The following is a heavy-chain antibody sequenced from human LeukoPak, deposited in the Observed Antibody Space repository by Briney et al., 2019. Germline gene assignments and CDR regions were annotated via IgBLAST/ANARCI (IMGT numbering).Heavy chain of an antibody. J-gene: IGHJ4*02. D-gene: IGHD6-25*01. Sequence: PGGSLRLSCAASGFTFSSHWMHWVRQAPGKGLVWVSRIKDDGSHTNYADSAKGRFTISRDNAKNTLSLQMNSLRAEDTAVYYCARGSGIITGIDEWGQGTLVTVSS. V-gene: IGHV3-74*01. CDR2: IKDDGSHT. CDR1: GFTFSSHW. CDR3: ARGSGIITGIDE.